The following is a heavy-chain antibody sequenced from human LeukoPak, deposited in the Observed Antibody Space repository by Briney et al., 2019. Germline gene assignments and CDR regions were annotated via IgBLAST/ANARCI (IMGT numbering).Heavy chain of an antibody. CDR2: ISTSGYT. Sequence: GGSLRLSCAASGFTFSDYYMTWIRQAPGKGLEWVSYISTSGYTVYADSLKGRFTISRDNAKNSLYLQINSLRAEDTAVYYCARGHYEMYVWGQGTTVTVSS. V-gene: IGHV3-11*06. J-gene: IGHJ6*02. CDR1: GFTFSDYY. CDR3: ARGHYEMYV.